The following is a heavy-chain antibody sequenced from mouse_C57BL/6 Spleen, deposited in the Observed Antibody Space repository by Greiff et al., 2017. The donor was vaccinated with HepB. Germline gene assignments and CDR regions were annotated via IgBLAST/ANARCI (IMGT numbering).Heavy chain of an antibody. D-gene: IGHD1-2*01. CDR2: IDPNSGGT. J-gene: IGHJ2*01. Sequence: QVQLQQPGAELVKPGASVKLSCKASGYTFTSYWMHWVKQRPGRGLEWIGRIDPNSGGTKYNEQFKSKATLTVDKPSSTAYMQLSSLTSEDSAVYYCARSSLLRSHHCFDYWGQGTTLTVSS. CDR3: ARSSLLRSHHCFDY. V-gene: IGHV1-72*01. CDR1: GYTFTSYW.